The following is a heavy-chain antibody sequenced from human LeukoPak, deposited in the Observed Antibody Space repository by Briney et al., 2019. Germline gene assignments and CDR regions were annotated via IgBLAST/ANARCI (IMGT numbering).Heavy chain of an antibody. V-gene: IGHV1-2*04. CDR1: GYTFTSYG. CDR2: INTNSGEP. J-gene: IGHJ4*02. Sequence: ASVKVSCKASGYTFTSYGISWVRQAPGQGLEWMGWINTNSGEPHLTNRFQGWVTLTRDTSISTAYMELTRLTSDDTAVYYCANSGYYWGFDYWGQGTLVTVSS. D-gene: IGHD5-12*01. CDR3: ANSGYYWGFDY.